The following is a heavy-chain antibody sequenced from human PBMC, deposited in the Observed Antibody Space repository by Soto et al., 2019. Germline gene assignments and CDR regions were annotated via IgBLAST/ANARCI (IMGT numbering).Heavy chain of an antibody. V-gene: IGHV3-48*03. CDR2: ISSSGDLI. CDR1: GFTFSSYE. CDR3: AREEINCGGDCFSL. J-gene: IGHJ4*02. Sequence: PGGSLRLSCAASGFTFSSYEMNWVRQAPGRGLEWISYISSSGDLIYYADSVRGRFTASRDSAKNSVYLQMNSLRAEDTAVYYCAREEINCGGDCFSLWGQGTLVTV. D-gene: IGHD2-21*02.